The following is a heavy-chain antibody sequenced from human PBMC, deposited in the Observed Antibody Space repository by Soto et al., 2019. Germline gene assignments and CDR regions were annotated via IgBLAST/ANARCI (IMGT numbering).Heavy chain of an antibody. CDR2: INPNSGGT. CDR1: GYTFTGYY. D-gene: IGHD2-2*02. Sequence: ASVKVSCKASGYTFTGYYMHWVRQAPGQELEGMGWINPNSGGTNYAQKFQGWVTMTRDTSISTAYMELSRLRSDDTAVYYCARGASSIPYYFDYWGQGTLVTVSS. V-gene: IGHV1-2*04. CDR3: ARGASSIPYYFDY. J-gene: IGHJ4*02.